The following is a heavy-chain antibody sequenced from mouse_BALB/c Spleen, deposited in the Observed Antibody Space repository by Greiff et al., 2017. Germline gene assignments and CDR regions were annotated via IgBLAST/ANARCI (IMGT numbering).Heavy chain of an antibody. CDR1: GYTFTDYW. CDR3: ARRRVYGNYYFDY. J-gene: IGHJ2*01. V-gene: IGHV1-69*01. Sequence: QVQLQQPGAELVMPGASVKMSCKASGYTFTDYWMHWVKQRPGQGLEWIGAIDTSDSYTSYNQKFKGKATLTVDESSSTAYMQLSSLTSEDSAVYYCARRRVYGNYYFDYWGQGTTLTVSS. CDR2: IDTSDSYT. D-gene: IGHD2-1*01.